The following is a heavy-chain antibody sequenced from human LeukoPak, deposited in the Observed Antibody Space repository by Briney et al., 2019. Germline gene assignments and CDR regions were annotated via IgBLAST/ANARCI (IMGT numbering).Heavy chain of an antibody. D-gene: IGHD1-1*01. J-gene: IGHJ4*02. CDR3: ARIDQYNMNPFDY. CDR2: INPNSGGT. CDR1: GYTFTGYY. Sequence: GASVKVSCKASGYTFTGYYMHWVRQAPGQGLEWMGWINPNSGGTNYAQKFQGRVTMTRDTSISTAYMELSRLRSDDTAVYYCARIDQYNMNPFDYWGQGTLVTVSS. V-gene: IGHV1-2*02.